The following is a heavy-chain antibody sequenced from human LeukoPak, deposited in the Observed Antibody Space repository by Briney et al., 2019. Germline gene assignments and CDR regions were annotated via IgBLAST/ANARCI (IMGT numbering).Heavy chain of an antibody. V-gene: IGHV3-7*04. Sequence: GGSLRLSCTASGFTFSNFWMGWVRQAPGKGLEWVANIKQDETEKFYLGSVKGRFTISRDNSKNTLYLQMNSLRAEDTAVYYCARGPYCSSTSCYVLGEFDYWGQGTLVTVSS. D-gene: IGHD2-2*01. CDR1: GFTFSNFW. CDR3: ARGPYCSSTSCYVLGEFDY. CDR2: IKQDETEK. J-gene: IGHJ4*02.